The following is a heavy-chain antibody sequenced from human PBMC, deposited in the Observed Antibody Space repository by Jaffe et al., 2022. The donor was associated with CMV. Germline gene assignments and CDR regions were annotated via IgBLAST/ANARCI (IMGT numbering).Heavy chain of an antibody. Sequence: EVQLVQSGAEVKKPGESLRISCKGSGYSFTSYWISWVRQMPGKGLEWMGRIDPSDSYTNYSPSFQGHVTISADKSISTAYLQWSSLKASDTAMYYCARLNWNYGGNYYYYYMDVWGKGTTVTVSS. J-gene: IGHJ6*03. V-gene: IGHV5-10-1*03. D-gene: IGHD1-7*01. CDR3: ARLNWNYGGNYYYYYMDV. CDR2: IDPSDSYT. CDR1: GYSFTSYW.